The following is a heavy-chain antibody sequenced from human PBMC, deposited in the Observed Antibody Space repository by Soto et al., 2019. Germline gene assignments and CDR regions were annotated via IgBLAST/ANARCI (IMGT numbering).Heavy chain of an antibody. CDR2: IDPSDSYT. Sequence: GESLKISCKGAGYSFTSYWISLVRQMPGKGLEWMGRIDPSDSYTNYSPSFQGHVTISADKSISTASLQWSSLKASDTAMYYCARTSAAGKYYYGMDVWGQGTTVTVSS. J-gene: IGHJ6*02. CDR1: GYSFTSYW. D-gene: IGHD6-13*01. CDR3: ARTSAAGKYYYGMDV. V-gene: IGHV5-10-1*01.